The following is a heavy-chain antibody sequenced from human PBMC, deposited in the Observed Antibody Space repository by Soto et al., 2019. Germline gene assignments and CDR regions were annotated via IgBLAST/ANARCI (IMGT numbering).Heavy chain of an antibody. D-gene: IGHD2-2*01. V-gene: IGHV3-30-3*01. J-gene: IGHJ5*02. Sequence: QVQLVESGGGVVQPGRSLRLSCAASGFTFSTYAMHWVRQAPGKGLEWVAVISYDGSNKNYADSVKGRFTISRDNSKNTLYLQMNSLRAEDTAVYYCARPNCISTSCYAGAGQGWFDPWGQGTLVTVSS. CDR2: ISYDGSNK. CDR1: GFTFSTYA. CDR3: ARPNCISTSCYAGAGQGWFDP.